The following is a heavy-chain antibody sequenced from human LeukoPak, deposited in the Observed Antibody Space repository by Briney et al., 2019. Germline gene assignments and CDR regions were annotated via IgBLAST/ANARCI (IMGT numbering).Heavy chain of an antibody. D-gene: IGHD5-18*01. CDR1: GGTFSSYA. Sequence: SVKVSCKASGGTFSSYAISWVRQAPGQGLEWMGRIIPIFGIANCAQKFQGRVTITADKSTSTAYMELSSLRSEDTAVYYCASPGGYSYGRDGFDYWGQGTLVTVSS. CDR3: ASPGGYSYGRDGFDY. CDR2: IIPIFGIA. V-gene: IGHV1-69*04. J-gene: IGHJ4*02.